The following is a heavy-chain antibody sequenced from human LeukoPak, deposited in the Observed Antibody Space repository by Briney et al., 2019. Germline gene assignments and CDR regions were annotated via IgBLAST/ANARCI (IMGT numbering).Heavy chain of an antibody. J-gene: IGHJ4*02. V-gene: IGHV3-30*04. D-gene: IGHD6-19*01. CDR2: ISYDGRQN. CDR1: GFTFSTYA. CDR3: VKARSDWYFFDF. Sequence: GGSLRLSCAASGFTFSTYAMNWVRQAPGKGLEWVAVISYDGRQNYYADSVKGRFTISRDNSKNTLYLQMNSLRAEDTAVYYCVKARSDWYFFDFWGQGTLVTVSS.